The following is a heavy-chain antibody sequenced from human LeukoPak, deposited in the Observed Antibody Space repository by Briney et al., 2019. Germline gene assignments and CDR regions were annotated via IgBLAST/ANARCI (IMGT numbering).Heavy chain of an antibody. V-gene: IGHV1-8*03. Sequence: ASVKVSCKASGYTFTSYDINWVRQATGQGLEWMGWMNPNSGNTGYAQKFQGRVTITRNTSISTAYMELSSLRSEDTAVYYCARGYCSSTSCYEGVDFDYWGQGTLVTVSS. CDR2: MNPNSGNT. J-gene: IGHJ4*02. D-gene: IGHD2-2*01. CDR1: GYTFTSYD. CDR3: ARGYCSSTSCYEGVDFDY.